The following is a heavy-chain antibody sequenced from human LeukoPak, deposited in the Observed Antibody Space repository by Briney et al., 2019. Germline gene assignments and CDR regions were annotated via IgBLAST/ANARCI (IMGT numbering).Heavy chain of an antibody. J-gene: IGHJ4*02. V-gene: IGHV3-30*18. Sequence: GRSLRLSCAASGFTFSSYGMHWVRQAPGKGLEWVAVISYDGSNKYYADSVKGRFTISRDNSKNTLYLQMNSLRAEDTAVYYCAKDDYYDSSGHYWWGQGTLVTVSS. CDR1: GFTFSSYG. CDR3: AKDDYYDSSGHYW. D-gene: IGHD3-22*01. CDR2: ISYDGSNK.